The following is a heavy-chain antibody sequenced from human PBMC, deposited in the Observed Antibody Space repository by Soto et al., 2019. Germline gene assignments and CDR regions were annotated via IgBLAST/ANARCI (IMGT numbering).Heavy chain of an antibody. CDR3: PRGSDGSGFFYYYYGMDV. CDR1: GYTFTSHD. V-gene: IGHV1-8*01. D-gene: IGHD3-10*01. J-gene: IGHJ6*02. Sequence: ASVKVSCKTSGYTFTSHDINWVRQATGEGVEWMGWMNPNSGNTGYAQKFQGRVTMTRNTSISTAYMELSSLRSEDTAVYYCPRGSDGSGFFYYYYGMDVWGQGATVTVSS. CDR2: MNPNSGNT.